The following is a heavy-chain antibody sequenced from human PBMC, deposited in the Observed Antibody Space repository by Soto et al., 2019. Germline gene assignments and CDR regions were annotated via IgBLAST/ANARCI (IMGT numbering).Heavy chain of an antibody. CDR2: FDHEDGET. CDR1: GYTLTELS. Sequence: ASVKVSCKVSGYTLTELSMHWVRQAPGKGHEWMGGFDHEDGETIYAHKFQGRVTITEDTSTDTAYMELSSLRSEDTAVYYCARGVGSGTYYNQYNWFDPWGQGTLVTVS. CDR3: ARGVGSGTYYNQYNWFDP. V-gene: IGHV1-24*01. J-gene: IGHJ5*02. D-gene: IGHD3-10*01.